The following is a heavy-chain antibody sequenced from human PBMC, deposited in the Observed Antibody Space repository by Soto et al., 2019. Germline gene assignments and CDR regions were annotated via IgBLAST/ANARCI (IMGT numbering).Heavy chain of an antibody. V-gene: IGHV3-48*03. J-gene: IGHJ4*02. Sequence: PGGSLRLSCAASGFTFSSYEMNWVRQAPGKGLEWVSYISSSGSTIYYADSVKGRFTISRDNAKNSLYLQMDSLRAEDTAVYYCARAYYYDSSGFSPGGYWGQGTLVTVSS. CDR1: GFTFSSYE. CDR3: ARAYYYDSSGFSPGGY. CDR2: ISSSGSTI. D-gene: IGHD3-22*01.